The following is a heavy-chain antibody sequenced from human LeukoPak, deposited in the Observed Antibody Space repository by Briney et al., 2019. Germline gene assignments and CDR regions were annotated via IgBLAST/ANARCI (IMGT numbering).Heavy chain of an antibody. J-gene: IGHJ4*02. CDR1: GFTFDDYA. D-gene: IGHD6-19*01. V-gene: IGHV3-9*01. CDR3: ANDPHSSGWYDY. Sequence: GGSLRLSCAGSGFTFDDYAMHWVRQAPGKGLEWVAGISWNSGSIDYADSVKGRFTISRDNAKNSLYLQMNSLRAEDTALYYCANDPHSSGWYDYWGQGTLVTVSS. CDR2: ISWNSGSI.